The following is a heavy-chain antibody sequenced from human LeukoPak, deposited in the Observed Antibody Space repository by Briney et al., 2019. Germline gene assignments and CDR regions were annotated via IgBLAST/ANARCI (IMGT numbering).Heavy chain of an antibody. V-gene: IGHV4-4*07. CDR2: IYSSGST. J-gene: IGHJ6*02. CDR1: GGSISSYY. CDR3: ARERGDYYESSGYYNYGMDV. D-gene: IGHD3-22*01. Sequence: PSETLSLTCTVSGGSISSYYWSWIRQPAGKGLEWIGRIYSSGSTNYNPSLKSRVTMSVDTSKKQFSLKLSSVTAADTAVYYCARERGDYYESSGYYNYGMDVWGQGTTVTVSS.